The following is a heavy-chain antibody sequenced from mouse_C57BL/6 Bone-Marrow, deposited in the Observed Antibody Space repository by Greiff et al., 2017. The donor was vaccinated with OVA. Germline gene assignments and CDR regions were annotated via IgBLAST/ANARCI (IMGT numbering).Heavy chain of an antibody. D-gene: IGHD1-1*01. CDR3: ARGDYYGSSYEFAY. CDR2: INPNNGGT. J-gene: IGHJ3*01. Sequence: EVQLQQSGPELVKPGASVKISCKASGYTFTDYYMNWVKQSHGKSLEWIGDINPNNGGTSYNQKFKGKATLTVDKSSSTAYMELRSLTSEDSAVYYCARGDYYGSSYEFAYWGQGTLVTVSA. V-gene: IGHV1-26*01. CDR1: GYTFTDYY.